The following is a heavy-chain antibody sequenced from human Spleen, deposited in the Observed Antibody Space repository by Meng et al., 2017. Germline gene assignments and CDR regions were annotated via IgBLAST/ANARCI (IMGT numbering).Heavy chain of an antibody. Sequence: GGSLRLSCVGSGFTFNNYWMAWVRQAPGKGLEWVANIDRDGNEKNYVDSVRGRFTISRDNAKNSLYLQINNLRADDTAVYYCAKEVLVTKGYSSSWFKDAFDIWGQGTMVTVSS. CDR3: AKEVLVTKGYSSSWFKDAFDI. D-gene: IGHD6-13*01. CDR2: IDRDGNEK. CDR1: GFTFNNYW. V-gene: IGHV3-7*01. J-gene: IGHJ3*02.